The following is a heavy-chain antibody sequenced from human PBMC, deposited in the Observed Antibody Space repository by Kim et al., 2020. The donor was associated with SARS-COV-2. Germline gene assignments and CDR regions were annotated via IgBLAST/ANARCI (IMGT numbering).Heavy chain of an antibody. V-gene: IGHV3-66*01. Sequence: GGSLRLSCAASGFTVSSNYMSWVRQAPGKGLEWVSVIYSGGSTYYADSVKGRFTISRDNSKNTLYLQMNSLRAEDTAVYYCATGTPTYYYDSSGYYWRDYWGQETLVTVSS. J-gene: IGHJ4*02. CDR1: GFTVSSNY. D-gene: IGHD3-22*01. CDR2: IYSGGST. CDR3: ATGTPTYYYDSSGYYWRDY.